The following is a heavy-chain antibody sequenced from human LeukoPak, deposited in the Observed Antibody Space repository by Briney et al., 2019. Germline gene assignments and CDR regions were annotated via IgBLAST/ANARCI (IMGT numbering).Heavy chain of an antibody. CDR2: NNPSGGRT. CDR1: GYTFSNYY. J-gene: IGHJ4*02. D-gene: IGHD1-26*01. Sequence: ASVKVSCKASGYTFSNYYIHWGRQAPGQGLEWMGVNNPSGGRTTYAQKFQGRVTMTRDTSTSTAYMDLSSLRSDDTAVYYCSRELGGSYFDYWGRGTLVTVSS. CDR3: SRELGGSYFDY. V-gene: IGHV1-46*01.